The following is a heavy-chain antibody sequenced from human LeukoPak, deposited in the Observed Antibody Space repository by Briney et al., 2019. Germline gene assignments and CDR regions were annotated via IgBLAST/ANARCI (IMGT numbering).Heavy chain of an antibody. CDR2: INPNSGGT. CDR3: ARLIYSGYDRDY. Sequence: GASVKVSCKASGYTFTGYYMHWVRQAPGQGLEWMGRINPNSGGTNYAQKFQGRVTMTRDTSISAAYMELSRLRSDDTAVYYCARLIYSGYDRDYWGQGTLVTVSS. V-gene: IGHV1-2*06. J-gene: IGHJ4*02. CDR1: GYTFTGYY. D-gene: IGHD5-12*01.